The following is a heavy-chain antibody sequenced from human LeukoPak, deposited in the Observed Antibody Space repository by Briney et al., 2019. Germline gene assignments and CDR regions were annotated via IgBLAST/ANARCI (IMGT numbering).Heavy chain of an antibody. V-gene: IGHV4-34*01. D-gene: IGHD3-22*01. J-gene: IGHJ4*02. CDR3: ARAPRAMIVGRLDY. Sequence: PSETLSLTCAVYGGSSSGYYWSLIRQPTGKGLEWIGEINHSGSTNYNPSLKSRVTISVDTSKNQFSLKPSSVTAADTAVYYCARAPRAMIVGRLDYWGQGTLVTVSS. CDR2: INHSGST. CDR1: GGSSSGYY.